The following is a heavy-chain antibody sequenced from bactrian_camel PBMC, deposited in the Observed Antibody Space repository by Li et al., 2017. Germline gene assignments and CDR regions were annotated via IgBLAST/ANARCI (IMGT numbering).Heavy chain of an antibody. D-gene: IGHD3*01. CDR3: AAGPLTGVCTSNSWSVLPS. V-gene: IGHV3S9*01. Sequence: QVQLVESGGGLVQPGGSLRLDCAASGTTYSGHCMGWFRQVPGKRRERVAALDSDGAASYADSVKGRFIVAKGSAKNTLSLQMNSLQPEDTALYYCAAGPLTGVCTSNSWSVLPSWGQGTQVTVS. CDR1: GTTYSGHC. CDR2: LDSDGAA. J-gene: IGHJ4*01.